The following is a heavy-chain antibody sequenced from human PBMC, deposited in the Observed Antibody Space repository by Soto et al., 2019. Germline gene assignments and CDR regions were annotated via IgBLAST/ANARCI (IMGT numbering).Heavy chain of an antibody. Sequence: SETLSLTCTVSGGSISSYDWSWIRQPPGKGLEWIGYIYYSGSTNYNPSLKSRVTISVDTSKNQFSLKLNSVTAADTAVYYCARYYCTSDTCYYFDYWGQGTLVTVSS. CDR1: GGSISSYD. V-gene: IGHV4-59*01. CDR2: IYYSGST. D-gene: IGHD2-2*01. CDR3: ARYYCTSDTCYYFDY. J-gene: IGHJ4*02.